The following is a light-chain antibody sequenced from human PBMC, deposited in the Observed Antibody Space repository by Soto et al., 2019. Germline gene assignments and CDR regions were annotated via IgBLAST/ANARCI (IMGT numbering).Light chain of an antibody. V-gene: IGKV1-33*01. Sequence: DIQMTQSPSTLSASVGDRVTITCRASQSISSWLAWYQQKPGKAPNLLIFDASNLETGVPSRFSGSGSGTDFTFTISSLHPEDIATYYCQQYDNRPSITFGQGTRLEIK. CDR3: QQYDNRPSIT. J-gene: IGKJ5*01. CDR2: DAS. CDR1: QSISSW.